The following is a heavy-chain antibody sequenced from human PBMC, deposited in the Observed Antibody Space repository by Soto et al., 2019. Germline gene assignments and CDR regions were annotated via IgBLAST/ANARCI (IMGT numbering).Heavy chain of an antibody. V-gene: IGHV4-59*01. Sequence: SETLSLTCTVSGGSISSYYWSWIRQPPGKGLEWIGYIYYSGSTNYNPSLKSRVTISVDTSKNQFSLKLSSVTAADTAVYYCSLRDVVTASFDYWGQGTLVTVSS. D-gene: IGHD2-21*02. J-gene: IGHJ4*02. CDR3: SLRDVVTASFDY. CDR2: IYYSGST. CDR1: GGSISSYY.